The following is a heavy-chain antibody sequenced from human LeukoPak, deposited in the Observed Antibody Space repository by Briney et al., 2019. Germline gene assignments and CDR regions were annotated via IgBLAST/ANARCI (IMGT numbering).Heavy chain of an antibody. D-gene: IGHD2-2*01. Sequence: GGSLRLSCAASGFTFSSYSMNWVRQAPGKGLEWVSYISSSSSTIYYADSVKGRFTISRDNAKNSLYLQMNSLRAEDTAVYYCARAPVSWGTMHHFDYWGQGTLVTVSS. CDR1: GFTFSSYS. V-gene: IGHV3-48*01. CDR3: ARAPVSWGTMHHFDY. CDR2: ISSSSSTI. J-gene: IGHJ4*02.